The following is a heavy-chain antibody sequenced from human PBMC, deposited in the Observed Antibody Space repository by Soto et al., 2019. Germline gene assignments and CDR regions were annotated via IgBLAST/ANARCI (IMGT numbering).Heavy chain of an antibody. Sequence: GGSLRLSCAASGFTFDDYAMHWVRQAPGKGLEWVSGISWNSGGIGYGDSVKGRFTISRDNAKNSLYLQMNSLRAEDTALYYCAKDMEPGPSSNWYFDLWGRGTLVTVSS. J-gene: IGHJ2*01. CDR2: ISWNSGGI. CDR3: AKDMEPGPSSNWYFDL. CDR1: GFTFDDYA. D-gene: IGHD1-26*01. V-gene: IGHV3-9*01.